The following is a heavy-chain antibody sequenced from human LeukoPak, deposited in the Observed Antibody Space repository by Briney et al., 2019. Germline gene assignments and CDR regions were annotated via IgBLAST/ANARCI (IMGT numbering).Heavy chain of an antibody. CDR2: INHSGST. Sequence: SETLSLTCAVYGGSFSGYYWSWIRQPPGKGLEWIGEINHSGSTNYNPSLKSRVTISVDTSKNQFSLKLSSVTAADTAVYYCARVVVAATSLYFDYWGQGTLVTVSS. CDR3: ARVVVAATSLYFDY. J-gene: IGHJ4*02. V-gene: IGHV4-34*01. D-gene: IGHD2-15*01. CDR1: GGSFSGYY.